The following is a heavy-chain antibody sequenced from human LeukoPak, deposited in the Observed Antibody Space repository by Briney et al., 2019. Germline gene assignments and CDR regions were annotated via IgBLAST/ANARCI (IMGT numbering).Heavy chain of an antibody. CDR2: IYYSGST. D-gene: IGHD3-3*01. J-gene: IGHJ6*03. CDR1: GGSISSSSYY. V-gene: IGHV4-39*07. CDR3: ARGPYYDFWSGLSGVLYYYYMDV. Sequence: SETPSLTCTVSGGSISSSSYYWGWIRQPPGKGLEWIGSIYYSGSTYYNPSLKSRVTISVDTAKNQFSLKLSSVTAADTAVYYCARGPYYDFWSGLSGVLYYYYMDVWGKGTTVTVSS.